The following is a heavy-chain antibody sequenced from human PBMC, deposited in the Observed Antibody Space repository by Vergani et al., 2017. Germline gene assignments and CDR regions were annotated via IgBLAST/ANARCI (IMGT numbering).Heavy chain of an antibody. CDR3: ARTIFIAAAVDGYFDY. V-gene: IGHV1-69*06. J-gene: IGHJ4*02. Sequence: QVQLVQSGAEMKKPGSSVKVSCKASGGTFSSYAISWVRQAPGQGLEWMGGIIPIFGTANYAQKFQGRVTITADKSTSTAYMELSSLRSEDTAVYYCARTIFIAAAVDGYFDYWGQGTLVTVSS. D-gene: IGHD6-13*01. CDR2: IIPIFGTA. CDR1: GGTFSSYA.